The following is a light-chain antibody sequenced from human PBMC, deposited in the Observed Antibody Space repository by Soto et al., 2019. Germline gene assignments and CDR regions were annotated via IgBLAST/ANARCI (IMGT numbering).Light chain of an antibody. CDR1: SSDVGGYNF. J-gene: IGLJ2*01. CDR2: EVN. V-gene: IGLV2-8*01. CDR3: SSYAGSNHVL. Sequence: QSALTQPPSASGSPGQSVAISCTGTSSDVGGYNFVSWYQQHPGRAPKVLIYEVNKRASGVPDRFSGSKSGNTASLTVSGLQAEDEDDYYCSSYAGSNHVLFGGGTKLTVL.